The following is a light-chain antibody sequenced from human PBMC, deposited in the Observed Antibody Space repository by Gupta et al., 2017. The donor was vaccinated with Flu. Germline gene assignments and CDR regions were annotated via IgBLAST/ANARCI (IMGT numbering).Light chain of an antibody. J-gene: IGLJ1*01. CDR3: QTWGAGAHYV. V-gene: IGLV4-69*02. CDR1: RGHSTYT. Sequence: KLTCTLSRGHSTYTIAWHQQQPEKGPRFLMKLESDGSHTKGVGVPDRFSGSSSGAERYLTISSLRSEDEADYYCQTWGAGAHYVFGAGTRVTVL. CDR2: LESDGSH.